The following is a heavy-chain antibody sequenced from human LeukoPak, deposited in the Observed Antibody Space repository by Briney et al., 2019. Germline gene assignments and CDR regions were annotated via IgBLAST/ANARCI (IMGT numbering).Heavy chain of an antibody. D-gene: IGHD4-17*01. Sequence: GSLRLSCAASGFTFSTYAMSWVRQAPGKGLEWVSAMSGSGGSTYYADSVKGRFTISRDNSKNTLYLQMNSLRAEDTAVYFCAKEYGDYVNTFDHWGQGTLVTVSS. J-gene: IGHJ4*02. CDR2: MSGSGGST. V-gene: IGHV3-23*01. CDR1: GFTFSTYA. CDR3: AKEYGDYVNTFDH.